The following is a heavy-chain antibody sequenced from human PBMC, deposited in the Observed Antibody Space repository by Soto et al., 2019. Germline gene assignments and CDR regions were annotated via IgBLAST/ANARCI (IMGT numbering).Heavy chain of an antibody. D-gene: IGHD2-8*01. CDR3: ARWVRRCTNGVCRQPQDPHYYYYGMDV. V-gene: IGHV3-23*01. CDR2: ISGSGGST. CDR1: GFTFSSYA. Sequence: EVQLLESVGGLVQPGGSLRLSCAASGFTFSSYAMSWVRQAPGKGLEWVSAISGSGGSTYYADSVKGRFTISRDNSKNTLYLQMNSLRAEDTAVYYCARWVRRCTNGVCRQPQDPHYYYYGMDVWGQGTTVTVSS. J-gene: IGHJ6*02.